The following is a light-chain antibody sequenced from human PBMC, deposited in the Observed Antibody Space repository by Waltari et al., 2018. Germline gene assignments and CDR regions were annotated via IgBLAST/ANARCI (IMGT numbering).Light chain of an antibody. J-gene: IGLJ2*01. CDR3: CSYAGSSTLV. CDR2: DVS. Sequence: QSALTQPAPVSGSPGQSITISCTGTSSDVGGYNYVSWYQQHPGKAPKLMIYDVSKRPSGVSYRFSGSKSGNTASLTISGLQAADEADYYCCSYAGSSTLVFGGGTKLTVL. V-gene: IGLV2-23*02. CDR1: SSDVGGYNY.